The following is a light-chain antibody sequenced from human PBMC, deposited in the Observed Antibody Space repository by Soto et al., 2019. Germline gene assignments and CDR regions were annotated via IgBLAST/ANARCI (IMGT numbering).Light chain of an antibody. V-gene: IGKV1-39*01. J-gene: IGKJ1*01. CDR2: AAS. Sequence: DIQITHSRSSLSASVGDRVTITCRSSQSISSYLNWYQQKPGKVPKLLIYAASSLQGGVPSRFSGSGSGTDFTLTISSLQPEDFATYYCQQSFSAPWTLGQGTKVDIK. CDR1: QSISSY. CDR3: QQSFSAPWT.